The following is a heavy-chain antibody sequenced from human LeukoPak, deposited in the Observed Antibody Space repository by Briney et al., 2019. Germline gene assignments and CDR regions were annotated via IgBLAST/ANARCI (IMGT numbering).Heavy chain of an antibody. Sequence: YSGSTNYNPSLKSRVTISVDTSKNQFSLKLSSVTAADTAVYYCAAVESGGYSSSWHPLDVWGQGTTVTVSS. CDR3: AAVESGGYSSSWHPLDV. D-gene: IGHD6-13*01. J-gene: IGHJ6*02. CDR2: YSGST. V-gene: IGHV4-59*01.